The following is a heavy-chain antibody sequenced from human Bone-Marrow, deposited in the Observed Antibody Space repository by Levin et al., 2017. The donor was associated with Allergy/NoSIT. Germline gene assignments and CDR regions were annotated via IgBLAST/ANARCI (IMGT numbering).Heavy chain of an antibody. J-gene: IGHJ5*02. D-gene: IGHD3-10*01. V-gene: IGHV1-69*13. CDR3: ARDYYGSGSALGFFWFDP. Sequence: ASVKVSCKASGGTFSSYAISWVRQAPGQGLEWMGGIIPIFGTANYSQKFQGRVTITADESTSTAYMELISLRSEDTAVYYCARDYYGSGSALGFFWFDPWGQGTLVTVSS. CDR2: IIPIFGTA. CDR1: GGTFSSYA.